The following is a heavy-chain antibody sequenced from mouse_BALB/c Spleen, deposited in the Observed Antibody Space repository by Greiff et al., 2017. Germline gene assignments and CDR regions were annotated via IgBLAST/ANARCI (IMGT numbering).Heavy chain of an antibody. CDR1: GYTFTDYA. J-gene: IGHJ4*01. Sequence: QVHVKQSGPELVRPGVSVKISCKGSGYTFTDYAMHWVKQSHAKSLEWIGVISTYYGNTNYNQKFKGKATMTVDKSSSTAYMELARLTSEDSAIYYCARGGTNYYGSRRDYAMDYWGQGTSVTVSS. D-gene: IGHD1-1*01. V-gene: IGHV1-67*01. CDR3: ARGGTNYYGSRRDYAMDY. CDR2: ISTYYGNT.